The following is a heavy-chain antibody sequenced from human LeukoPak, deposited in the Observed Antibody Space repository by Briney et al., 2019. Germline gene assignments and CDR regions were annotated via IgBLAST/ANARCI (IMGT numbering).Heavy chain of an antibody. D-gene: IGHD1-1*01. CDR2: IKQDESEK. CDR1: GFTFSSYW. CDR3: ARDKIEGPTKLDY. Sequence: GGSLRLSCAASGFTFSSYWMSWVRQAPGKGLEWVANIKQDESEKYYVDSVKGRFTISRDNAKDSLYLQMNSLRAEDTAVYYCARDKIEGPTKLDYWGQGILVTVSS. J-gene: IGHJ4*02. V-gene: IGHV3-7*01.